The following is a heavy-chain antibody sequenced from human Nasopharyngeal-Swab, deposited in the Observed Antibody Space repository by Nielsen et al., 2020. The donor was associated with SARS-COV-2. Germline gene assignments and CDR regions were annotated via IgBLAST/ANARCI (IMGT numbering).Heavy chain of an antibody. D-gene: IGHD1-1*01. Sequence: LKISCAGSGFIFSSSTMHWVRQAPGKGLEWVAVVSYDGSNRNYAESVKGRFTIPRDNSKKVMYLHMNSLEADDTAVYYCARDDLEPNFYYYDMAVWGQGTTVTVSS. CDR3: ARDDLEPNFYYYDMAV. CDR1: GFIFSSST. CDR2: VSYDGSNR. J-gene: IGHJ6*02. V-gene: IGHV3-30*04.